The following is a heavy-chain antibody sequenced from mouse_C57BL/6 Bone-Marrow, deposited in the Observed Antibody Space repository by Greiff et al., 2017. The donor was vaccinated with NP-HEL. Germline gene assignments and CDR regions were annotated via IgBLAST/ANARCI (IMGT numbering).Heavy chain of an antibody. D-gene: IGHD1-1*01. V-gene: IGHV1-18*01. J-gene: IGHJ2*01. CDR1: GYTFTDYN. CDR3: ARRRRYYSYYFDY. CDR2: INPNNGGT. Sequence: VQLQQSGPELVKPGASVKIPCKASGYTFTDYNMDWVKQSHGKSLEWIGDINPNNGGTIYNQKFKGKATLTVDKSSSTAYMELRSLTSEDTAVYYCARRRRYYSYYFDYWGQGTTLTVSS.